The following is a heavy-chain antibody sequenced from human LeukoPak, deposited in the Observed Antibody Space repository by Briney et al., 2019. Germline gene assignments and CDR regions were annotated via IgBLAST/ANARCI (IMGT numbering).Heavy chain of an antibody. Sequence: SETLSLTCAVYGGSFSDYYWSWIRQPPGKGLEWIGEITHDGSTNYNPSLESRVTISLDTSKNQFSLKLSSVTAADTAVYYCARDRPVPKAPVTMRAELDYWGQGTLVTVSS. CDR1: GGSFSDYY. CDR3: ARDRPVPKAPVTMRAELDY. J-gene: IGHJ4*02. D-gene: IGHD3-22*01. V-gene: IGHV4-34*01. CDR2: ITHDGST.